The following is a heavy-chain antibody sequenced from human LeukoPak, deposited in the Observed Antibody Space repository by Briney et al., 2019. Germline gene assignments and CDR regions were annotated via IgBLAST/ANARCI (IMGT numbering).Heavy chain of an antibody. CDR1: GFTFSSYS. J-gene: IGHJ4*02. CDR3: ARGGRGYEVDY. Sequence: GGSLRLSCAASGFTFSSYSMNWVRQAPGKGLEWVSSISSSSSYIYYADPVKGRFTISRDNAKNSLYLQMNSLRAEDTAVYYCARGGRGYEVDYWGQGTLVTVSS. D-gene: IGHD5-12*01. CDR2: ISSSSSYI. V-gene: IGHV3-21*01.